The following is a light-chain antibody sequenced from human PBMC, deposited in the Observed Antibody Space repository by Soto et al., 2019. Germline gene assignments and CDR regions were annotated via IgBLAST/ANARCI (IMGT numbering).Light chain of an antibody. J-gene: IGKJ3*01. CDR2: AAS. CDR1: QDISNF. Sequence: DIQMTQSPTSLSASVGDRVTITCRSSQDISNFVAWYQQKPGKAPKLLIYAASTLQSGVPSRFSGSGSGTDFTLTRTSLQPEDGATSSCQKYSSVPVFGPGTKVEIK. V-gene: IGKV1-27*01. CDR3: QKYSSVPV.